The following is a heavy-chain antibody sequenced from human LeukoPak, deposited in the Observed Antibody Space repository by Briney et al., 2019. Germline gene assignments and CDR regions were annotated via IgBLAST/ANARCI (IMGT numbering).Heavy chain of an antibody. J-gene: IGHJ4*02. Sequence: GGSLRLSCAASGFTFSSYSMNWVRQAPGKGLEWVSSISSSSSYIYYADSVKGRFTISRDNAKNTLYLQINSLTAEDTAVYYCAKRVSVGGYFDYWGQGTLVTVSS. CDR1: GFTFSSYS. D-gene: IGHD3-16*01. CDR2: ISSSSSYI. CDR3: AKRVSVGGYFDY. V-gene: IGHV3-21*04.